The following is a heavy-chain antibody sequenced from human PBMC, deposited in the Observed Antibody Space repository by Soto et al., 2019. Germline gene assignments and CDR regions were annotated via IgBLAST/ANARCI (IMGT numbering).Heavy chain of an antibody. J-gene: IGHJ4*02. CDR2: IKSIRDGGTT. D-gene: IGHD3-3*01. V-gene: IGHV3-15*07. CDR3: TTAPHFFWFFVRNHS. CDR1: GFTISDAW. Sequence: PGGSLRLSCAASGFTISDAWINWVRQAPGMGLEWVGRIKSIRDGGTTDFAAPVKARFAISRDDSKNMVYLQINSLNTEDSAVYFFTTAPHFFWFFVRNHSWGLETLFPFPS.